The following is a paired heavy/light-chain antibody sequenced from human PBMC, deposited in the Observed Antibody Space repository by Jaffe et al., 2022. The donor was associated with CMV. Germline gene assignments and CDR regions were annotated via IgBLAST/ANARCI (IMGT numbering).Heavy chain of an antibody. V-gene: IGHV3-33*08. J-gene: IGHJ3*02. CDR1: GFTFSSYG. Sequence: QVQLVESGGGVVQPGRSLRLSCAASGFTFSSYGMHWVRQAPGKGLEWVAVIWFDGIKKYLADSVKGRFTISRDNSKNTLYLQMNSLRAEDTAVYYCARDRGYYYDSSGYHTTLGASDIWGQGTMVTVSS. CDR2: IWFDGIKK. CDR3: ARDRGYYYDSSGYHTTLGASDI. D-gene: IGHD3-22*01.
Light chain of an antibody. CDR3: QQYDDLFT. Sequence: DIQMAQSPSSLSASVGDRVTITCQASQDISDSLSWYQQKPGKAPKLLIYDASNLETGVPSRFSGSGSGTDFTFTISSLQPEDVATYYCQQYDDLFTFGPGTKMEIK. V-gene: IGKV1-33*01. J-gene: IGKJ3*01. CDR1: QDISDS. CDR2: DAS.